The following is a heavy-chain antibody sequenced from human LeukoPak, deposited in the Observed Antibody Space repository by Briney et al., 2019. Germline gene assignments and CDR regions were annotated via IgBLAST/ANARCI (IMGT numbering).Heavy chain of an antibody. V-gene: IGHV4-30-2*01. CDR3: ARWDSSGWFDP. J-gene: IGHJ5*02. Sequence: PSQTLSLTCTVSGGSISSGGYYWSWIRQPPGKGLEWIGYIYHSGSTYYNPSLKSRVTISVDTSKNQFSLKLSSVTAADTAVYYCARWDSSGWFDPWGQGTLVTVSS. CDR1: GGSISSGGYY. D-gene: IGHD6-19*01. CDR2: IYHSGST.